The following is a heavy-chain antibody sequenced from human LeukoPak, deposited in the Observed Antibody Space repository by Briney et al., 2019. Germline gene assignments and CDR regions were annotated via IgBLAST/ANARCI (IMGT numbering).Heavy chain of an antibody. Sequence: GGSLRLSCAVSGFTFSSYSMNWVGQAPGKGLDWVSSISSSSSYIYSADSVKGRLTISRDNAKSSLYLQMNSLRVEDTAVYYCARDRWEDEYGDYAYWGQGTLVTVSS. V-gene: IGHV3-21*01. D-gene: IGHD4-17*01. J-gene: IGHJ4*02. CDR2: ISSSSSYI. CDR3: ARDRWEDEYGDYAY. CDR1: GFTFSSYS.